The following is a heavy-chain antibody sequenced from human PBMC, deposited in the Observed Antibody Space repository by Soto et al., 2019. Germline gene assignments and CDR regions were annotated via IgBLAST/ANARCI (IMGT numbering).Heavy chain of an antibody. CDR2: IYSDGRT. Sequence: SXRLSFADSRFTVSNPYMRWVRQAPGKGLECVSIIYSDGRTFYADSVKGRFTISRDNSKNTLFLQMNSLREEDTAVYYCAKSERVDYWGQGTLVTVSS. J-gene: IGHJ4*02. V-gene: IGHV3-53*01. D-gene: IGHD6-25*01. CDR3: AKSERVDY. CDR1: RFTVSNPY.